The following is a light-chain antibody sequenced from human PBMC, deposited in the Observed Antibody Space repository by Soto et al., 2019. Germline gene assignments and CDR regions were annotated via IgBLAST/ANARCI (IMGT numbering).Light chain of an antibody. CDR2: DVT. CDR3: SSYTTTSTYV. CDR1: RSDVGYYDY. Sequence: QSALTQPASVSGSLGQSITISCTGTRSDVGYYDYVSWYQQHPGNAPKVMIYDVTNRPSGVSNRFSGSKSGNTASLTISGLQDEDEADYYCSSYTTTSTYVFGTGTKVTVL. V-gene: IGLV2-14*03. J-gene: IGLJ1*01.